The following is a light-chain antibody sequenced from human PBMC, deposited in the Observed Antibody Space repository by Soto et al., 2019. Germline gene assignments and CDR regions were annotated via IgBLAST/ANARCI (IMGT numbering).Light chain of an antibody. Sequence: DIQMTQSPSTLSASVGDRVTITCRASQSISSWLAWYQQKPGKAPKLLIYDAPSLESGVPSRFSGSGSGTEFTLTISSRQPDDFATYYCQQYNSYSTFGQGTKVEIK. CDR2: DAP. CDR1: QSISSW. J-gene: IGKJ1*01. V-gene: IGKV1-5*01. CDR3: QQYNSYST.